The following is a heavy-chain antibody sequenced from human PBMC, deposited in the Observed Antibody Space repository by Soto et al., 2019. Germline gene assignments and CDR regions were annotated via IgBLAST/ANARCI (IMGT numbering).Heavy chain of an antibody. D-gene: IGHD6-13*01. CDR2: MWHDGSNQ. CDR1: GFTFSNYG. V-gene: IGHV3-33*01. Sequence: QVQLVESGGGVVQTGRSLTLSCAASGFTFSNYGMHWVRQAPGQGLEWVAVMWHDGSNQYYADSVQGRFTISRDNSDNTLSLQLNSLRAEDTAVYYCARVFNIAATGGAYNYYTLDVWGRGTTVTVSS. CDR3: ARVFNIAATGGAYNYYTLDV. J-gene: IGHJ6*02.